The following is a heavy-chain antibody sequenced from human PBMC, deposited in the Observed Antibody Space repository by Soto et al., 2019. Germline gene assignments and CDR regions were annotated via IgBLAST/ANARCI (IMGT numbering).Heavy chain of an antibody. CDR1: GFTFSNYA. J-gene: IGHJ6*02. Sequence: QVHLVESGGGVVQPGRSLRLSCAASGFTFSNYAMHWVRQAPGKGLEWVAVISYDGSDKYNANSVKGRFTISRDNSKNTLYLQMNSLRAEDTAVYYCARDTRPKGYNYYYFGMDVWGQGTTVTVSS. D-gene: IGHD5-18*01. V-gene: IGHV3-30-3*01. CDR2: ISYDGSDK. CDR3: ARDTRPKGYNYYYFGMDV.